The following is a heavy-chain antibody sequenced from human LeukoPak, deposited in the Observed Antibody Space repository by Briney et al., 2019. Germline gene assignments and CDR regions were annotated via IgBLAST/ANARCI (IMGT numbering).Heavy chain of an antibody. CDR3: AAARKEIVVVAAAVNYYYYMDL. CDR1: GGSISSGDYY. CDR2: IYYSGST. V-gene: IGHV4-30-4*01. D-gene: IGHD2-2*01. Sequence: SSQTLSLTCTVSGGSISSGDYYWGWIRPPPGKGLEWIGYIYYSGSTYYNPSLKSRVTISVDTSKNQFYLKLSSVTAADTAVIYCAAARKEIVVVAAAVNYYYYMDLWGKGTTVTVSS. J-gene: IGHJ6*03.